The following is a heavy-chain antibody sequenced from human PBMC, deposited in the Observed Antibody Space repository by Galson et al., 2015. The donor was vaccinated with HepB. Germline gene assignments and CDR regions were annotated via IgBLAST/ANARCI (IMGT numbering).Heavy chain of an antibody. D-gene: IGHD2-15*01. J-gene: IGHJ6*02. CDR2: ISYDGSNK. CDR1: GFTFSSYG. V-gene: IGHV3-30*19. CDR3: ARAEEWGILYYGMDV. Sequence: SLRLSCAASGFTFSSYGMHWVRQAPGKGLEWVAVISYDGSNKYYADSVKGRFTISRDNSKNTLYLQMNSLRAEDTAVYYCARAEEWGILYYGMDVWGQGTTVTVSS.